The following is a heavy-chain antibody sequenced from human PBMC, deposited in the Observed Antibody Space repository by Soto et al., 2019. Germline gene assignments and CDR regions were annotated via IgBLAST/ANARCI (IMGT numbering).Heavy chain of an antibody. V-gene: IGHV4-61*03. D-gene: IGHD4-17*01. CDR1: GDSVTTGSYY. J-gene: IGHJ5*02. CDR2: IYSSGST. Sequence: QLQESGPGLVKPSETLSLTCNVSGDSVTTGSYYWTWIRQPPGKGLEWIGYIYSSGSTNYNPSLVSRATLLADMSGSLFPLNVTSVTADDTAVYYCARLDYAIDPWGRGTLVTVSS. CDR3: ARLDYAIDP.